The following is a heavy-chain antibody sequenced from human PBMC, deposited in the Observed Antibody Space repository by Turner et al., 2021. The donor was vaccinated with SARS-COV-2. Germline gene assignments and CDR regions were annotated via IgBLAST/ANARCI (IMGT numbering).Heavy chain of an antibody. D-gene: IGHD4-4*01. CDR2: IHHSGTA. V-gene: IGHV4-59*01. J-gene: IGHJ5*02. CDR3: ARALSERLYSYYSNYYLRNRFDP. Sequence: QVQLQESGPGLVKPSETLSLPCSVSGGSISSYYWGWIRQSPGKGLEWIGYIHHSGTANYSPSLMSRVSISVDTSKNQVSLRMTSVTAADTAVYYCARALSERLYSYYSNYYLRNRFDPWGQGTLVTVS. CDR1: GGSISSYY.